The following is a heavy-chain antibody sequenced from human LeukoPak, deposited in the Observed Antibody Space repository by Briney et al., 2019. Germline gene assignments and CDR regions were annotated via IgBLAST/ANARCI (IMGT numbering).Heavy chain of an antibody. D-gene: IGHD5-24*01. V-gene: IGHV4-30-4*01. Sequence: PSQTLSLTCTVSGGSLSSGDYYWSWIRQPPGTGLEWIGYIYYSGSTYYNPSLKSRVTISVDTSKNQFSLKLSSVTAADTAVYYCAREGMATTQGGFDYWGQGTLVTVSS. CDR3: AREGMATTQGGFDY. J-gene: IGHJ4*02. CDR2: IYYSGST. CDR1: GGSLSSGDYY.